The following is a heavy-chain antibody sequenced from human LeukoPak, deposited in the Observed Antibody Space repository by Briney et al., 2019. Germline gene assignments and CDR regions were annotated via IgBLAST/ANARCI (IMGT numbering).Heavy chain of an antibody. Sequence: SETLSLTCVVYGGSFSGYYWSWIRQPPGKGLEWIGEIHHSGAVSYKPSLKSRVTISMDPSKNQFSLKLNSETAADTAVYYCARGLTLLYYFDLWGRGTLVTVSS. CDR2: IHHSGAV. V-gene: IGHV4-34*01. CDR1: GGSFSGYY. CDR3: ARGLTLLYYFDL. D-gene: IGHD1-14*01. J-gene: IGHJ2*01.